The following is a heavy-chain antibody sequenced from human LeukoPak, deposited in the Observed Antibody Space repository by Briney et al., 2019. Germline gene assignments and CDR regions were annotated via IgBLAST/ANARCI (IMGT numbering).Heavy chain of an antibody. CDR2: INPNSGVT. D-gene: IGHD5-18*01. V-gene: IGHV1-2*02. Sequence: ASVKVSCKASGYTLTGHYLHWVRHAPGQGLEWMRWINPNSGVTNYAQTFQGRVTMTRDTSINTAYMELHSLTSDDTAMYYCAKDAYSGFSSSYNMDYWGQGTLVTVSS. CDR1: GYTLTGHY. CDR3: AKDAYSGFSSSYNMDY. J-gene: IGHJ4*02.